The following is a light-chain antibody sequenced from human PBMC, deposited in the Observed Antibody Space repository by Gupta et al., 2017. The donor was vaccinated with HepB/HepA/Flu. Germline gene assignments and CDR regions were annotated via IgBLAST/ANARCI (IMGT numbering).Light chain of an antibody. CDR3: QVWDSNTEV. Sequence: SYELTQPLSVSLALGQTARITCGGNNIGHKNVHWFQQKPGQAPVLVIYRDSNRPSGIPERFSGSNSGNTATLTISGAQAGDEADYYCQVWDSNTEVFGAGTKVTVL. J-gene: IGLJ1*01. CDR2: RDS. V-gene: IGLV3-9*01. CDR1: NIGHKN.